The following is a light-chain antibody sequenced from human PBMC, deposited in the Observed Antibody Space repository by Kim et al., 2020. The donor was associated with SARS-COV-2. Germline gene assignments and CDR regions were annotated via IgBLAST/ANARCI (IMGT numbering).Light chain of an antibody. CDR1: SGSIATNY. J-gene: IGLJ2*01. V-gene: IGLV6-57*01. CDR2: ETN. CDR3: QSYDSSIPVV. Sequence: NFMLTQPQYVSESPGKTVTISCTRSSGSIATNYVQWYQQRPGSSPTTVIFETNQRPSGVPDRFSGSIDTSSNSASLTISGLKTEDEADYYCQSYDSSIPVVFGGGTKVTVL.